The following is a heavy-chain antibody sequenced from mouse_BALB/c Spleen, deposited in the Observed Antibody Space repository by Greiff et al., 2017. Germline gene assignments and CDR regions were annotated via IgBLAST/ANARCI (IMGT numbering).Heavy chain of an antibody. CDR2: ISSGGST. V-gene: IGHV5-6-5*01. CDR1: GFTFSSYA. Sequence: EVQVVESGGGLVKPGGSLKLSCAASGFTFSSYAMSWVRQTPEKRLEWVASISSGGSTYYPDSVKGRFTISRDNARNILYRQMSSLRSEDTAMYYCARGLLYGNYVGDYWGQGTSVTVSS. J-gene: IGHJ4*01. D-gene: IGHD2-1*01. CDR3: ARGLLYGNYVGDY.